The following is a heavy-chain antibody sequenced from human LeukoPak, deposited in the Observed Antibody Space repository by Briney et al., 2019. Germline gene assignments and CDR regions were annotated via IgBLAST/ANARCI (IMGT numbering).Heavy chain of an antibody. V-gene: IGHV3-74*01. Sequence: GGSLRLSCAASGFTFSSYWMHWVRQAPGKGLAWVSRINSDGSSTSYADSVKGRFTISRDNAKNTLYLQMNSLRAEDTAVYYCARDTYYYDSSGYYLFDYWGQGTLVTVSS. CDR3: ARDTYYYDSSGYYLFDY. J-gene: IGHJ4*02. CDR1: GFTFSSYW. CDR2: INSDGSST. D-gene: IGHD3-22*01.